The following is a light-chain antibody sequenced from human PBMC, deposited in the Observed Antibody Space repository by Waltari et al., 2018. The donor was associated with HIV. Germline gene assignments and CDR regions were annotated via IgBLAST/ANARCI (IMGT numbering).Light chain of an antibody. CDR2: DNN. CDR3: ATWDSGLSAVV. J-gene: IGLJ2*01. Sequence: VSATPGQKVTISCSGSSSNIGYNYVFWYQQLPGTAPKLLIYDNNKRPSGIPDRFSGSKSGTSATLGITGLQTGDEADYYCATWDSGLSAVVFGGGTKLTVL. V-gene: IGLV1-51*01. CDR1: SSNIGYNY.